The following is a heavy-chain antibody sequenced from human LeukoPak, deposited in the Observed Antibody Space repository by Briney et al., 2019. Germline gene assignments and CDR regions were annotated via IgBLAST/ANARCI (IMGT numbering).Heavy chain of an antibody. CDR2: IYYSGST. V-gene: IGHV4-61*08. CDR1: GGSISSDDYY. D-gene: IGHD3-22*01. J-gene: IGHJ3*02. CDR3: ARTPNQYYYDSSGYPYDAFDI. Sequence: SETLSLTCSVSGGSISSDDYYWSWIRQPPGKGLEWIGYIYYSGSTNYNPSLKSRVTISVDTSKNQFSLKLSSVTAADTAVYYCARTPNQYYYDSSGYPYDAFDIWDQGTMVTVSS.